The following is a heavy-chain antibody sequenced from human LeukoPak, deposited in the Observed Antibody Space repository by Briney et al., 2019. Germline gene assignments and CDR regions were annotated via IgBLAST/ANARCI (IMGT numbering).Heavy chain of an antibody. Sequence: VASVKVSCKACGYTFTGYYMHWVRQAPGQGLEWMGWINPNSGGTNYAQKFQGRVTMTRDTSISTAFMELSRLRSEDTAVYYCARAYMTATRHFDSWGQGTLVTVSS. J-gene: IGHJ4*02. D-gene: IGHD2-21*02. V-gene: IGHV1-2*02. CDR1: GYTFTGYY. CDR2: INPNSGGT. CDR3: ARAYMTATRHFDS.